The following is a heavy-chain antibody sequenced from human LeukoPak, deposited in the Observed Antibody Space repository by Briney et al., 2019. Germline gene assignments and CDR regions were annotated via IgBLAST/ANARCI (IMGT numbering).Heavy chain of an antibody. Sequence: PGESLKISCKGSGYSFTSYWIAWVRQMPGKGLEWMGIVNPADSDTRYSPSFQGQVTISVDKSISTAYLQWSSLQASGTAMYYCATVPRIPAVGNTEYFQYWGQGTLVTVSS. D-gene: IGHD6-13*01. CDR3: ATVPRIPAVGNTEYFQY. V-gene: IGHV5-51*01. J-gene: IGHJ1*01. CDR2: VNPADSDT. CDR1: GYSFTSYW.